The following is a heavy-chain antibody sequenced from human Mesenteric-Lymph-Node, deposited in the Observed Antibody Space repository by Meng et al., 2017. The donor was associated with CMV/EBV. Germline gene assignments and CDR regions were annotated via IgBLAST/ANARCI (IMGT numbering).Heavy chain of an antibody. D-gene: IGHD6-19*01. CDR3: ARVWGSGWSDTGFDY. Sequence: SETLSLTCTVSGGSISSYYWSWIRQPPGKGLEWIGYIYYSGSTNYNPSLKSRVTISVDTSKNQFSLKLSSVTAADTAVYYCARVWGSGWSDTGFDYWGQGTLVTVSS. CDR1: GGSISSYY. V-gene: IGHV4-59*01. CDR2: IYYSGST. J-gene: IGHJ4*02.